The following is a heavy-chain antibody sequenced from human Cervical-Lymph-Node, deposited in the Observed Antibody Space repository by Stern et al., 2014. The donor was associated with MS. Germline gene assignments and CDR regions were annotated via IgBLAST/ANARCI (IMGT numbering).Heavy chain of an antibody. CDR1: GFTFSSYA. V-gene: IGHV3-30-3*01. Sequence: QVQLMQSGGGVVQPGRSLRLSCAASGFTFSSYAMHWVRQAPGKGLEWVAVISYDGSNKYYADSVKGRFTISRDNSKNTLYLQMNSLRAEDTAVYYCARAAGSSGSYQSDYWGQGTLVTVSS. D-gene: IGHD1-26*01. J-gene: IGHJ4*02. CDR2: ISYDGSNK. CDR3: ARAAGSSGSYQSDY.